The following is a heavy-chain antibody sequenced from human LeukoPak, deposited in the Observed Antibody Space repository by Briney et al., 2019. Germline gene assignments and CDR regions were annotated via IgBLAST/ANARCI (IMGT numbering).Heavy chain of an antibody. J-gene: IGHJ4*02. Sequence: SGTLSLTCAVYGGSFSGYYWSWIRQPPGKGLEWIGEINHSGSTNYNPSLKSRVTISVDTSKNQFSLKLSSVTAADTAVYYCARGAEGYYFDYWGQGTLVTVSS. CDR3: ARGAEGYYFDY. CDR1: GGSFSGYY. V-gene: IGHV4-34*01. CDR2: INHSGST.